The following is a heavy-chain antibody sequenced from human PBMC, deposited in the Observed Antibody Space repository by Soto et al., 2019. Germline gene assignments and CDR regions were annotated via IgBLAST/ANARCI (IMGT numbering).Heavy chain of an antibody. D-gene: IGHD6-13*01. J-gene: IGHJ4*02. CDR2: IKQDGSEK. V-gene: IGHV3-7*01. Sequence: SLRLSCAASGFTFSSYWMNWVRQAPGKGLEWVANIKQDGSEKYYVDSVKGRFTISRDNTKNSLYLQMNILRAEDTAVYYCAREQLQVVIPDYWGQGTLVTVSS. CDR3: AREQLQVVIPDY. CDR1: GFTFSSYW.